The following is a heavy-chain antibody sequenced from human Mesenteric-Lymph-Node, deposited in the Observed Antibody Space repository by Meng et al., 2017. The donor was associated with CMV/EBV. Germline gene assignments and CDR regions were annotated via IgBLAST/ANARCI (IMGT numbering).Heavy chain of an antibody. V-gene: IGHV4-39*07. J-gene: IGHJ5*01. D-gene: IGHD2-2*01. CDR1: GGSISSNTYY. CDR3: ARLHCTGTSCYRPEYNWFDP. CDR2: MYYSGST. Sequence: SETLSLTCSVSGGSISSNTYYWGWIRQPPGKGLEWIGSMYYSGSTYYNPSLKSRVTISVDTSKNQFSLNLSSVTAADTAVYYCARLHCTGTSCYRPEYNWFDPWGQGTTVTVSS.